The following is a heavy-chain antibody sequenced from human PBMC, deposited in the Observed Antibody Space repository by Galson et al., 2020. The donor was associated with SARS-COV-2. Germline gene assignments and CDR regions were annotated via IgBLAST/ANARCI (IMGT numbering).Heavy chain of an antibody. V-gene: IGHV3-21*01. CDR2: IGVSSSHI. Sequence: GESLKISCAASGFTFSSYNMNWVRQAPGKGLEWVSSIGVSSSHIYYADSVKGRFTISRDNAKSSLYLQMNSLRAEDTAVYYCARRDCIGGSCHFEGRGENDYYYYYGMDVWGQGTTVTVSS. CDR1: GFTFSSYN. J-gene: IGHJ6*02. CDR3: ARRDCIGGSCHFEGRGENDYYYYYGMDV. D-gene: IGHD2-15*01.